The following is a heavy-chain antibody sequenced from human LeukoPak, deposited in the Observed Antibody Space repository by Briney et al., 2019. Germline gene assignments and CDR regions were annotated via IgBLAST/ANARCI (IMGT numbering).Heavy chain of an antibody. CDR1: GYTFTSYW. J-gene: IGHJ4*02. CDR3: ARGGYCSSTSCYASFDY. D-gene: IGHD2-2*01. Sequence: GASVKVSCKASGYTFTSYWIGWVRQMPGKGLEWMGIIYPGDSDTRYSPSFQGQVTISADKSISTAYLQWSSLKASDTAMYYCARGGYCSSTSCYASFDYWGQGTLVTVSS. V-gene: IGHV5-51*01. CDR2: IYPGDSDT.